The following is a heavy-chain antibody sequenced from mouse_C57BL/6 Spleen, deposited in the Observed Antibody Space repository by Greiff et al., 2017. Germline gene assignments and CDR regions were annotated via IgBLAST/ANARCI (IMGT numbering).Heavy chain of an antibody. CDR1: GYAFSSSW. J-gene: IGHJ2*01. CDR2: IYPGDGDT. Sequence: VQLQQSGPELVKPGASVKISCKASGYAFSSSWMNWVKQRPGKGLEWIGRIYPGDGDTNYNGKFKGKATLTADKSSSTAYIQLSSLTSEDSAVYFCARGYDYEGYWGQGTTLTVSS. CDR3: ARGYDYEGY. V-gene: IGHV1-82*01. D-gene: IGHD2-4*01.